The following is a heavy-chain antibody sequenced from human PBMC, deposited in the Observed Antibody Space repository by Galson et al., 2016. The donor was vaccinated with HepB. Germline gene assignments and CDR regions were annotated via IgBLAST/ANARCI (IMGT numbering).Heavy chain of an antibody. CDR3: ARVLRDSDGWYHCDY. CDR2: IDPRSGTT. V-gene: IGHV1-46*01. J-gene: IGHJ4*02. D-gene: IGHD6-19*01. Sequence: SVKVSCKASGYTFTSNDVHWVRQAPGQGLEWMGMIDPRSGTTIYAQDFQGRVIMTRDTSTSTVNMELSSLRSEDTALYFCARVLRDSDGWYHCDYWGQGTLVTVSS. CDR1: GYTFTSND.